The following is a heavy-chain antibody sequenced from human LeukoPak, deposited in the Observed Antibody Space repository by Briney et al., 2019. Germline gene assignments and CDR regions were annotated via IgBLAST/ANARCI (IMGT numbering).Heavy chain of an antibody. CDR3: ARHFIAASGSNWYFDL. D-gene: IGHD6-13*01. CDR2: ISDSGSA. J-gene: IGHJ2*01. CDR1: GGSLSSSSYY. Sequence: PSETLSLSCTVSGGSLSSSSYYWGSIRQPPGKGLEWIGSISDSGSAYYNTSLKSRVTISVDTSKNQFSLKLSSVIAADTAVYYCARHFIAASGSNWYFDLWGRGTLVTVSS. V-gene: IGHV4-39*01.